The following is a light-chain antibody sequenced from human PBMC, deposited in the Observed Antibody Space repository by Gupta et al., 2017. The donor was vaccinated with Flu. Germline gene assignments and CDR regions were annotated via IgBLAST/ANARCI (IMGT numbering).Light chain of an antibody. CDR2: AAT. V-gene: IGKV1-39*01. Sequence: DNQSSQSPPPLFASVGDTVTFTCRTSQNIGIYLNWYQHKTGEDPRLLISAATNLESGVPSRFSGGGSGTDFTLTIYTLQSEDFATYFCQQSYTLPLTFGGGTKVE. CDR1: QNIGIY. J-gene: IGKJ4*01. CDR3: QQSYTLPLT.